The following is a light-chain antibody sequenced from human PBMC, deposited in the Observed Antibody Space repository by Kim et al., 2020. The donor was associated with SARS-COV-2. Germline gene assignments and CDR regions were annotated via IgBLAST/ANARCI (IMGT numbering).Light chain of an antibody. J-gene: IGLJ7*01. CDR2: KDS. V-gene: IGLV3-25*03. CDR3: QSADSSGTYAV. CDR1: ALPKQY. Sequence: SYGLTQPPSVSVSPGQTARITCSGDALPKQYAYWYQQKPGQAPVLVIYKDSERPSGIPERFSGSSSGTTVTLTISGVQAEDEADYYCQSADSSGTYAVFGGGTQLTVL.